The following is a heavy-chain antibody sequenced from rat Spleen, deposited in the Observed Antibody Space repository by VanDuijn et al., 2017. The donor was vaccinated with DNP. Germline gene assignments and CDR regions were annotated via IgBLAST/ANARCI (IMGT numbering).Heavy chain of an antibody. CDR1: GFTFSTAW. V-gene: IGHV6-6*01. Sequence: EVQVLESGGGLVQPGNSLKLSCATSGFTFSTAWMYWYRQFPEKRLEWVTRIKAKSNNYATDYTESVKGRFTISRDDSKSSIYLQKNNLKEEDTAIYYCAWIYGKDYAMDAWGQGTSVTVSS. J-gene: IGHJ4*01. CDR3: AWIYGKDYAMDA. CDR2: IKAKSNNYAT. D-gene: IGHD1-11*01.